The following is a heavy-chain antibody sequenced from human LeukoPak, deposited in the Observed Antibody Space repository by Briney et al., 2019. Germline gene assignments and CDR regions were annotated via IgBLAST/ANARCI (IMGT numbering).Heavy chain of an antibody. D-gene: IGHD3-22*01. CDR3: ARRPYSDTSGRLSDV. Sequence: GGSLRLSCAASGFAFSSYNMNWVRQAPGKGLEWISYIGSSGSPTHYADSVGGRFTISRDNATNSLYLQMNSLRDEATAVYFCARRPYSDTSGRLSDVWGQGTTVTVSS. J-gene: IGHJ6*02. V-gene: IGHV3-48*02. CDR1: GFAFSSYN. CDR2: IGSSGSPT.